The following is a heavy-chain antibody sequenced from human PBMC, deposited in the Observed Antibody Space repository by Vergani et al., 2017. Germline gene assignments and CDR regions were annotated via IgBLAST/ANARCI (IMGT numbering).Heavy chain of an antibody. CDR2: VNPNSGGP. CDR3: ARDPVVPAALPDEGPDAFDI. Sequence: QVQLVQSGAEVKKPGASVKVSCKASGYTFTGYYMHWVRQAPGQGLEWMGRVNPNSGGPNYAQKFQGRVTMTRDTSISTAYMALSRLRSDDTAVYYCARDPVVPAALPDEGPDAFDIWGQGTMVTVSS. D-gene: IGHD2-2*01. CDR1: GYTFTGYY. V-gene: IGHV1-2*06. J-gene: IGHJ3*02.